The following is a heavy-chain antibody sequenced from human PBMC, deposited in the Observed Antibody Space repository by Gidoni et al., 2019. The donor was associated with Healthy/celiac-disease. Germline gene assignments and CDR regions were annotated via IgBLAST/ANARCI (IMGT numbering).Heavy chain of an antibody. CDR3: ARLRYDILTGYPLFDY. Sequence: EVQLVQSGAEVKKPGESLKISCKGSGYSFTSYWIGWVRQMPGKGLEWMGIIYPGDSDTRYSPSFQGQVTISADKSISTAYLQWSSLKASDTAMYYCARLRYDILTGYPLFDYWGQGTLVTVSS. D-gene: IGHD3-9*01. V-gene: IGHV5-51*01. CDR1: GYSFTSYW. J-gene: IGHJ4*02. CDR2: IYPGDSDT.